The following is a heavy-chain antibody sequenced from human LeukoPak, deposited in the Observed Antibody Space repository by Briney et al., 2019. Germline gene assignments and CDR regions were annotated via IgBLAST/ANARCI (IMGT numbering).Heavy chain of an antibody. CDR3: ARGSGSYTGAADH. V-gene: IGHV4-34*01. Sequence: PSETLSLTCAVHGMSFTGDYWSWIRQPPGKGLEWIGEMNHRVNSYFNPSFKSRVSISLDTSRKQFSLNLTSVTAADTAFYFCARGSGSYTGAADHWGQGTLVTVSS. CDR1: GMSFTGDY. D-gene: IGHD6-19*01. CDR2: MNHRVNS. J-gene: IGHJ5*02.